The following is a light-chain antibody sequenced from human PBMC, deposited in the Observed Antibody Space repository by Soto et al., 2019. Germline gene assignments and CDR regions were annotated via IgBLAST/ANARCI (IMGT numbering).Light chain of an antibody. CDR2: DAS. CDR3: LLSYSGALVV. Sequence: QAVVTQEPSLTVSPGGTVTLTCGSSTGAVTSGHYPYWFQQKPSQAPRTLIYDASNKHSWTPARFSGSLLGGKAALTLSGAQPEDEAEYYCLLSYSGALVVFGGGTKLTVL. J-gene: IGLJ2*01. V-gene: IGLV7-46*01. CDR1: TGAVTSGHY.